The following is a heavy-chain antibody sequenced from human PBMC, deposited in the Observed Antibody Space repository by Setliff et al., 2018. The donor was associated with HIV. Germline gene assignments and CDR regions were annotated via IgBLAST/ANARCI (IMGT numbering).Heavy chain of an antibody. CDR2: INPNSGGT. CDR1: GYTLAGYF. CDR3: ARGAGNPHWYYDFWSGFESGFDY. Sequence: ASVKVSCKASGYTLAGYFMHWVRQAPGQGLEWMGWINPNSGGTNYAQKFQGRVTMTRDTSISTAYLDLSRLRSDDTAVYYCARGAGNPHWYYDFWSGFESGFDYWGQGTLVTVSS. D-gene: IGHD3-3*01. V-gene: IGHV1-2*02. J-gene: IGHJ4*02.